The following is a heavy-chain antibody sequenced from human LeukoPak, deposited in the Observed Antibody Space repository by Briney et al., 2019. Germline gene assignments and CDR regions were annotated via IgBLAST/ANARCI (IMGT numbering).Heavy chain of an antibody. CDR3: ATLGPSWYQLHSNWFDP. V-gene: IGHV4-39*01. CDR1: GGSISSSSYY. Sequence: SETLSLTCTGSGGSISSSSYYWGWIRQPPGKGLEWIGSIYYSGSTYYNPSLKSRVTISVDTSKNQFSLKLSSVTAADTAVYYCATLGPSWYQLHSNWFDPWGQGTLVTVSS. J-gene: IGHJ5*02. CDR2: IYYSGST. D-gene: IGHD2-2*01.